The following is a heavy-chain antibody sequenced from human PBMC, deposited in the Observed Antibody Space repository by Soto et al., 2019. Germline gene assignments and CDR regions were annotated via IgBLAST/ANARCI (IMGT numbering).Heavy chain of an antibody. CDR1: GYTFSRYG. J-gene: IGHJ6*02. CDR2: TSANNDDT. Sequence: GASVKVSCKASGYTFSRYGISWVRQAPGQGLEWMAWTSANNDDTYYAPGLQGRVTMTTDTSTNTAYMSLRSLRSDDTAIYYCVRGGILEANRPYYYYGLDVWGQGTPVTVSS. D-gene: IGHD1-1*01. CDR3: VRGGILEANRPYYYYGLDV. V-gene: IGHV1-18*04.